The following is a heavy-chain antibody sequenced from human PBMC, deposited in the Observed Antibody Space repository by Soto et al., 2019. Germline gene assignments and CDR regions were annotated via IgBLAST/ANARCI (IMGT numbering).Heavy chain of an antibody. CDR1: GYSFTSYA. CDR3: VRYGGVVVFFCVWWTFDY. V-gene: IGHV1-18*01. Sequence: ASVKVSCKASGYSFTSYAISWVRQAPGQGLEWMGWISASNGNTDYAQKLQGRVTMTTDTSTSTTYMELRSLRSDDTAVYYCVRYGGVVVFFCVWWTFDYRGPGTLVT. CDR2: ISASNGNT. D-gene: IGHD3-16*01. J-gene: IGHJ4*02.